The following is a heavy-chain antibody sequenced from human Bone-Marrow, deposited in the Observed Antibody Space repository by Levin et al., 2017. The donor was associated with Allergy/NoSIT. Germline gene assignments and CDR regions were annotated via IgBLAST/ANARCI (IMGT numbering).Heavy chain of an antibody. D-gene: IGHD5-18*01. J-gene: IGHJ4*02. Sequence: SVKVSCKASGGTFSSYAISWVRQAPGQGLEWMGRIIPILGIANYAQKFQGRVTITADKSTSTAYMELSSLRSEDTAVYYCAREAGGYSYGYIDWGQGTLVTVSS. CDR3: AREAGGYSYGYID. V-gene: IGHV1-69*04. CDR2: IIPILGIA. CDR1: GGTFSSYA.